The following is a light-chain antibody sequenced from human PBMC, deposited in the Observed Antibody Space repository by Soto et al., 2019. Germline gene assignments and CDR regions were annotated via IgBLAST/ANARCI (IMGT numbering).Light chain of an antibody. CDR3: QHYNSYSEA. Sequence: PQPLPTLSGPLGERATIISRASRTIRSWLAWYQQNPGKAPKLLIYKASTLKSGVPSRFSGSGSGTEFTLTISSLQPDDFATYYCQHYNSYSEAFGQGTKVELK. J-gene: IGKJ1*01. V-gene: IGKV1-5*03. CDR1: RTIRSW. CDR2: KAS.